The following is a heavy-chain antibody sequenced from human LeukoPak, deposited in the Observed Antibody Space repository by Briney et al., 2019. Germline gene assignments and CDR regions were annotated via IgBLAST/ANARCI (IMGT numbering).Heavy chain of an antibody. Sequence: SGRSLRLSCVASGFTFDDYAMHWVRQAPGKGLEWVSGISWNSGSIGYADSVKGRFTISRDNAKNSLYLQMNSLRAEDTALYYCANKDYWGQGTLVTVSS. CDR2: ISWNSGSI. CDR3: ANKDY. CDR1: GFTFDDYA. V-gene: IGHV3-9*01. J-gene: IGHJ4*02.